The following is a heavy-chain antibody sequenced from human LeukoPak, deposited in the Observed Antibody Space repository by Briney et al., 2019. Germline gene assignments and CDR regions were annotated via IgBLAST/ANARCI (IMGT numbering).Heavy chain of an antibody. Sequence: SETPSLTCTVSGGSISSSSYYWGWIRQPPGKGLEWIGSIYYSGSTYCNPSLKSRVTISVDTSKNQFPLKLSSVTAADTAVYYRARHREYDYVWGRYRGTKNLFDPWGQGTLVTVSS. J-gene: IGHJ5*01. V-gene: IGHV4-39*01. CDR2: IYYSGST. CDR1: GGSISSSSYY. CDR3: ARHREYDYVWGRYRGTKNLFDP. D-gene: IGHD3-16*02.